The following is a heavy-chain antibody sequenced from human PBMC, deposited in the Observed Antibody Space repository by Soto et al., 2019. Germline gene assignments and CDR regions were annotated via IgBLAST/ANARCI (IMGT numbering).Heavy chain of an antibody. J-gene: IGHJ4*02. CDR2: IIPIFGTA. V-gene: IGHV1-69*01. CDR3: ARGSAYCGGDCYWEGRYFDY. D-gene: IGHD2-21*02. CDR1: GGTFSSYA. Sequence: QVQLVHSGAEVKKPGSSVKVSCKASGGTFSSYAISWVRQAPGQGLEWMGGIIPIFGTANYAQKFQGRVTITADESTSTAYMELSSLRAEDTAVYYCARGSAYCGGDCYWEGRYFDYWGQGTLVTVSS.